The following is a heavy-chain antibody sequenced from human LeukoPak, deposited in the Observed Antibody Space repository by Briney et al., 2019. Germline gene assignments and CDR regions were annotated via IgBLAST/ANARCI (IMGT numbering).Heavy chain of an antibody. CDR3: ARDAAYYYGSGSYRNGIDY. J-gene: IGHJ4*02. CDR1: GGSISSYY. CDR2: IYTSGST. Sequence: PSETLSLTCTVSGGSISSYYWSWIRQPAGKGLEWIGRIYTSGSTNYNPSLKSRVTMSVDTSKNQFSLKMGSVTAADTAVYYCARDAAYYYGSGSYRNGIDYWGQGSLVTVSS. V-gene: IGHV4-4*07. D-gene: IGHD3-10*01.